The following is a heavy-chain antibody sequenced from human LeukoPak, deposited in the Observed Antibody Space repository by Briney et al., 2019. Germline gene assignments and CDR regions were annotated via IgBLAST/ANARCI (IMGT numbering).Heavy chain of an antibody. J-gene: IGHJ4*02. V-gene: IGHV3-21*01. D-gene: IGHD6-13*01. CDR2: ISSSGNYI. Sequence: PGGSLRLSCAASRFTFSSYSMNWVRQAPGKGLEWVSSISSSGNYIYYADSVKGRFTISRDNAKNSLYLQMNSLRAEDTPVYYCARDSIQQQLVLEDRGYPYYFEHWGQGTLVTVSS. CDR1: RFTFSSYS. CDR3: ARDSIQQQLVLEDRGYPYYFEH.